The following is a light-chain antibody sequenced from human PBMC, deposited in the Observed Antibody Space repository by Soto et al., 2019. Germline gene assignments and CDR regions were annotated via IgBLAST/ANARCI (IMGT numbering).Light chain of an antibody. V-gene: IGKV3-11*01. CDR3: QQRGVWPLT. CDR2: ESS. CDR1: QSVGTS. Sequence: EIVLTQSPATLSLSPGERATLSCRASQSVGTSLAWYQQKSGQAPRLLFYESSNRATYIPARFSASGSGTDFTLPISGLEPEDFAVYYCQQRGVWPLTFGGGTKVEIK. J-gene: IGKJ4*01.